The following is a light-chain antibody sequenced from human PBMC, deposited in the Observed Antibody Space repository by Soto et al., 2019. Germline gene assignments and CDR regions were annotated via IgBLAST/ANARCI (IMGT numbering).Light chain of an antibody. J-gene: IGKJ4*01. CDR3: QQFSSSPT. CDR1: QSVSSSY. Sequence: EIVLTQSPGTLSLSPWERATLSCRASQSVSSSYLAWYQQKPGQAPRLLIYAASSSATVLPDRFSGSGSGTVFTLTSSILEPEYFAVYYWQQFSSSPTFGGGTKVEIK. V-gene: IGKV3-20*01. CDR2: AAS.